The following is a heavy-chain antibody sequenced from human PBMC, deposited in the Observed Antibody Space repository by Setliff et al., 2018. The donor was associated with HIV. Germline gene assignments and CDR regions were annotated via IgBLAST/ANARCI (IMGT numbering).Heavy chain of an antibody. V-gene: IGHV3-33*01. Sequence: LRLSCAASGFIFGRYGMHWVRQAPGKGLEWVALIWYDGSNKNYADTVKGRFTISRDNSKNTLYLQMSSLRADDTAVYYCARGVDSYMDVWGKGTTVTVSS. D-gene: IGHD5-12*01. CDR3: ARGVDSYMDV. J-gene: IGHJ6*03. CDR1: GFIFGRYG. CDR2: IWYDGSNK.